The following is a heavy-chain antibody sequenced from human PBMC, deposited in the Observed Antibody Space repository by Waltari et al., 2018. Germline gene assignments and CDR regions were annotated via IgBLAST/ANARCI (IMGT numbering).Heavy chain of an antibody. Sequence: EVQLLESGGGSVQPGGSLRLSCAASGFTFSSYAMSWVRQAPGKGLEWVSVIYSGGSTYYADSVKGRFTISRDNSKNTLYLQMNSLRAEDTAVYYCAKVEGPWGSSSYFDYWGQGTLVTVSS. V-gene: IGHV3-23*03. CDR1: GFTFSSYA. CDR3: AKVEGPWGSSSYFDY. D-gene: IGHD6-6*01. CDR2: IYSGGST. J-gene: IGHJ4*02.